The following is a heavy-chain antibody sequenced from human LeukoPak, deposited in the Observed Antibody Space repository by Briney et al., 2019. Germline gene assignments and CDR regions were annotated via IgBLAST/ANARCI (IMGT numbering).Heavy chain of an antibody. Sequence: PGGSLRLSCAASGFTFSSYWMSWVRQAPGKGLEWVANIKQDGSEKYYVDSVKGRFTISRDNAKNSLYLQMNSLRAEDTAVYYCAREGELDDILTGAPDYWGQGTLVTVSS. CDR3: AREGELDDILTGAPDY. V-gene: IGHV3-7*01. CDR1: GFTFSSYW. J-gene: IGHJ4*02. D-gene: IGHD3-9*01. CDR2: IKQDGSEK.